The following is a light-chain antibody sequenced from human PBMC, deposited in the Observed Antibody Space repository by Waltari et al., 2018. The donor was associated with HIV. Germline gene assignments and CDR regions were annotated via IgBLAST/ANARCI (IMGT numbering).Light chain of an antibody. CDR1: QSLEHSDGNTY. CDR3: MQATQFPHT. J-gene: IGKJ2*01. V-gene: IGKV2-24*01. Sequence: DIVMNQSPLSSPVTLGQPASISCRSSQSLEHSDGNTYLSWLQQRPGQPPRLLIDKISNRFSGVPDRCSGSGAGTDFTLKISRVEAEDVGVYHCMQATQFPHTFGQGTKLEIK. CDR2: KIS.